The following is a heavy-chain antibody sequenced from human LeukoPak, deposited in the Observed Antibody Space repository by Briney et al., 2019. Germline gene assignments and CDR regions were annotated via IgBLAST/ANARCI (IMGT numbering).Heavy chain of an antibody. V-gene: IGHV3-23*01. D-gene: IGHD3-22*01. CDR1: GFTFSSYG. CDR2: ISGSGGNT. CDR3: AKWDTYYDSSGYYFY. Sequence: GGPLRLSCAASGFTFSSYGMSWVRPAPGKGLEWVSAISGSGGNTYYADSVKGRFTISRDNSKNTLYLQMNSLRAEDTAVYYCAKWDTYYDSSGYYFYWGQGTLVTVSS. J-gene: IGHJ4*02.